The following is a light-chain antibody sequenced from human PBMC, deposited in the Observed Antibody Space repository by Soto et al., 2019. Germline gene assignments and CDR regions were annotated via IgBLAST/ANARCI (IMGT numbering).Light chain of an antibody. Sequence: DIQMTQSPSTLSASVGDRVTITCRASQSFRSWLAWYQQKTGKAPKLLIYDASSLESGVPSRFSGSGSGTEFTLTISSLQPDDFATYYCQQYNSYSWTFGQGTKVEIK. J-gene: IGKJ1*01. CDR1: QSFRSW. V-gene: IGKV1-5*01. CDR2: DAS. CDR3: QQYNSYSWT.